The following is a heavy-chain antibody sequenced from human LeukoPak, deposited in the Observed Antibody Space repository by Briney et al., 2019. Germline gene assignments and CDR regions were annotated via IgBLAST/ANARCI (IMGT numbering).Heavy chain of an antibody. D-gene: IGHD3-10*01. V-gene: IGHV4-38-2*02. J-gene: IGHJ4*02. CDR1: GYSISSGYY. Sequence: SETLSLTCTVAGYSISSGYYWGWLRQSPGKGLEWIASIYHTGETHYHSSLKSRVSISVDTSNNQFSLRSTSATAADTAMYYCARGRFAELLFDIWGQGTLVTVSS. CDR3: ARGRFAELLFDI. CDR2: IYHTGET.